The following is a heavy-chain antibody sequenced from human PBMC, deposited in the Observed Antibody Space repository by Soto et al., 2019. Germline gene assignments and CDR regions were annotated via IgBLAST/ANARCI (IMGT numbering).Heavy chain of an antibody. V-gene: IGHV3-30*18. CDR2: ISNDGSNK. J-gene: IGHJ4*02. CDR1: GFTFSSYG. D-gene: IGHD4-17*01. Sequence: GGSLRLSCAASGFTFSSYGMHWVRQAPGKGLEWVAVISNDGSNKYYADSVKGRFTISRDNSKNTLYLQMNSLRAEDTAVYYCAKNSGDYGRGFDYWGQGTLVTVSS. CDR3: AKNSGDYGRGFDY.